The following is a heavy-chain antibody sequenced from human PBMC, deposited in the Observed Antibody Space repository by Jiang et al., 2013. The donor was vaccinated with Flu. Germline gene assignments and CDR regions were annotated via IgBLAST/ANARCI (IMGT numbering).Heavy chain of an antibody. V-gene: IGHV3-53*01. CDR1: GFTVSSNY. J-gene: IGHJ4*02. D-gene: IGHD2-2*02. CDR2: IYSGGST. CDR3: ARDGYCSSASCYTGGSFDY. Sequence: QLVESGGGLIQPGGSLRLSCAASGFTVSSNYMSWVRQAPGKGLEWVSIIYSGGSTYYADSVKGRFTISRDNSKNTLYLQMNSLRAEDTAVYYCARDGYCSSASCYTGGSFDYWGQGTLVTVSS.